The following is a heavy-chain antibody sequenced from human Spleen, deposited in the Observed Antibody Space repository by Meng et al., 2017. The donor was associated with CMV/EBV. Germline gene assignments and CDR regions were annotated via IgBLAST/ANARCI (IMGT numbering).Heavy chain of an antibody. D-gene: IGHD6-19*01. Sequence: CAVYGGSFSVSGYYWNWIRQSPGKGLEWVGEVDHSRRTNYNPSLKSRVTISIDASKNQFSLRLNSVTAADTAVYYCTRGRGIVVSNNWGQGTLVTVSS. CDR1: GGSFSVSGYY. CDR2: VDHSRRT. V-gene: IGHV4-34*01. J-gene: IGHJ4*02. CDR3: TRGRGIVVSNN.